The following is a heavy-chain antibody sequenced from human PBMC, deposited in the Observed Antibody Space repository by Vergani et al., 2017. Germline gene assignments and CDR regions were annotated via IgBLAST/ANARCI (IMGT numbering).Heavy chain of an antibody. CDR3: AREAVDTAMTAPWLDY. CDR2: INPRGGST. D-gene: IGHD5-18*01. J-gene: IGHJ4*02. Sequence: QVPLVPSGAEVKKPGASVKVSCKASGYTFTSYYMHWVRQAPGQGLEWMGIINPRGGSTSYAQKFQGRVTMTRDTSTSNVYMELSSLRAEDTAVYYCAREAVDTAMTAPWLDYWGQGTLVTVSS. CDR1: GYTFTSYY. V-gene: IGHV1-46*01.